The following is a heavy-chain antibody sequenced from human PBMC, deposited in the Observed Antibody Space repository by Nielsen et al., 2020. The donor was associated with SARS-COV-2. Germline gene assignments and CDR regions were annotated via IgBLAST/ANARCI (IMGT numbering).Heavy chain of an antibody. Sequence: ASVKVSCKASGYTFTSYAMHWVRQAPGQGLEWMGWISAYNGNTNYAQKLQGRVTMTTDTSTSTAYMELRSLRSDDTAVYYCARDGMTVQQLDVWYYGMDVWGQGTTVTVSS. CDR1: GYTFTSYA. CDR3: ARDGMTVQQLDVWYYGMDV. J-gene: IGHJ6*02. CDR2: ISAYNGNT. V-gene: IGHV1-18*01. D-gene: IGHD6-13*01.